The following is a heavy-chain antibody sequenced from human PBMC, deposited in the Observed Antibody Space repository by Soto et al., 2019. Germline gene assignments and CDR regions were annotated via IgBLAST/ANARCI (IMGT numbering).Heavy chain of an antibody. D-gene: IGHD5-12*01. CDR2: SNPNGGVT. CDR3: ARESGGATATLDYYYFYMDV. Sequence: QVQLVQSGAEVKKPGASVTVSCRSSGDTFNDYYIHWVRQAPGQGRKWMGWSNPNGGVTKYAQKFQGWVTMTRDTSIRTVYMQLSRLRSDDTAVYYCARESGGATATLDYYYFYMDVWGTGPTVTVSS. CDR1: GDTFNDYY. V-gene: IGHV1-2*04. J-gene: IGHJ6*03.